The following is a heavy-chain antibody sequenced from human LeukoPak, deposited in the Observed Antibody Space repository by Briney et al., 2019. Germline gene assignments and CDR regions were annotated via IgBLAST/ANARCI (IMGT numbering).Heavy chain of an antibody. CDR2: ISQDGSEK. Sequence: GGSLRLSCAASGFTFNNYWLTWVRQAPGKGLEWVAKISQDGSEKHYVDSVKGRFTISRDNAKNSLYLQMNSLRAEDTAVYYCARDGRPLDYWGQGTLVTVSS. D-gene: IGHD1-26*01. V-gene: IGHV3-7*01. CDR1: GFTFNNYW. J-gene: IGHJ4*02. CDR3: ARDGRPLDY.